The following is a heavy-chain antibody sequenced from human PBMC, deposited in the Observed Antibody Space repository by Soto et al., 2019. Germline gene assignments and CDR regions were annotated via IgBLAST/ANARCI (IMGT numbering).Heavy chain of an antibody. D-gene: IGHD3-10*01. CDR3: ARGVGSGSYYNQYNWFDP. CDR1: GYTFTNYG. Sequence: QVQLVQSGGEVKKPGASVKVSCKASGYTFTNYGISWVRQAPGQGLEWMGWINVYNGNTKYAQKVQGRVTMTTDTSPSTADMELRSLRSDDTAVYYCARGVGSGSYYNQYNWFDPWGQGTLVTVSS. V-gene: IGHV1-18*01. J-gene: IGHJ5*02. CDR2: INVYNGNT.